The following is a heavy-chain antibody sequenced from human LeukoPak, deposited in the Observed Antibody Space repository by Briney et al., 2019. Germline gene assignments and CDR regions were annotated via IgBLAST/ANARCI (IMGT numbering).Heavy chain of an antibody. D-gene: IGHD6-6*01. J-gene: IGHJ4*02. CDR2: ISSSSSYI. V-gene: IGHV3-21*01. CDR3: ARAAQVTGRPNLGGHFDY. CDR1: GFTFSSYS. Sequence: GGSLRLSCAASGFTFSSYSMNWVRQAPGKGLEWVSSISSSSSYIYYADSVKGRFTISRDNAKNSLYLQMNSLRAEDTDVYYCARAAQVTGRPNLGGHFDYWGQGTLVTVSS.